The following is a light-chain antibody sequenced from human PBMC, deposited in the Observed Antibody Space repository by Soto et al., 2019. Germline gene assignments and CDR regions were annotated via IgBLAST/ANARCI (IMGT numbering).Light chain of an antibody. J-gene: IGKJ4*01. CDR3: QQYYDYPPLI. CDR1: RNINRK. Sequence: EIVMTQSPATLSVSPGERATFSCRASRNINRKLAWYQQKPGQAPRLLISGASTMATGIPARFSGSGSGTEFTLTISSLQYEDFADYYCQQYYDYPPLIFGGGTKVEIK. CDR2: GAS. V-gene: IGKV3-15*01.